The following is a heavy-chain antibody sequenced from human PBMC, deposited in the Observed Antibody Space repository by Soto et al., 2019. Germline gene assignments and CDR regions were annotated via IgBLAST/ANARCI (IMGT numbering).Heavy chain of an antibody. CDR2: MNPNSGNT. CDR1: GYTFTSYD. Sequence: GSSVKGSCKASGYTFTSYDINGVRQATVQGLEWMGWMNPNSGNTGYAQKFEGRVTMTRNTSISTAYMELSSLRSEDTAVYYCARVSGYYDFWSGYFNWFDPWGQRTLVTVSS. J-gene: IGHJ5*02. D-gene: IGHD3-3*01. V-gene: IGHV1-8*01. CDR3: ARVSGYYDFWSGYFNWFDP.